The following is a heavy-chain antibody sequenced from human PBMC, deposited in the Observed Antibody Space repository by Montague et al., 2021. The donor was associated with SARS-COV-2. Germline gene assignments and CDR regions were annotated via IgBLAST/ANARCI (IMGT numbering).Heavy chain of an antibody. CDR2: INHSGSI. CDR3: ARVPDYYDSSGYYFDAFDI. D-gene: IGHD3-22*01. CDR1: GGSFSGYY. J-gene: IGHJ3*02. V-gene: IGHV4-34*01. Sequence: SETLSLTCAVYGGSFSGYYWSWIRQPPGKGLEWIGEINHSGSINYNPSLKSRVTISVDTSKNQFSLKVSSVTAADTAVYYCARVPDYYDSSGYYFDAFDIWGQGTMVTVSS.